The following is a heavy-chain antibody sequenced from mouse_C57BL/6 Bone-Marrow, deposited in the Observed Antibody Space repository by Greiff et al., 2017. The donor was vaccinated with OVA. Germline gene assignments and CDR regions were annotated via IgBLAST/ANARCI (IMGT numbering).Heavy chain of an antibody. CDR3: TNYYGSLYAMDY. CDR2: ISSGGDYI. V-gene: IGHV5-9-1*02. CDR1: GFTFSSYA. Sequence: VQLKQSGEGLVKPGGSLKLSCAASGFTFSSYAMSWVRQTPEKRLEWVAYISSGGDYIYYADTVKGRFTISRDNARNTLYLQMSSLKSEDTAMYYCTNYYGSLYAMDYWGQGTSVTVSS. D-gene: IGHD1-1*01. J-gene: IGHJ4*01.